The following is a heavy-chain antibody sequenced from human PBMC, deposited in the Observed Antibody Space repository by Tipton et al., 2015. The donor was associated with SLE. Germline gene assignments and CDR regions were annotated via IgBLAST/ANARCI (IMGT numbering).Heavy chain of an antibody. Sequence: QSGAEVKKPGASVQVPCKASGYTFTSYFTHWVRQAPGQGLEWMGIINPSGGSTRYAKKFQGRVSMTADTSTSTVYMELSSLRSEDTAMYYGVRDERVAGRLIDYWGQGTLVTVSS. CDR2: INPSGGST. J-gene: IGHJ4*02. D-gene: IGHD2-15*01. V-gene: IGHV1-46*01. CDR3: VRDERVAGRLIDY. CDR1: GYTFTSYF.